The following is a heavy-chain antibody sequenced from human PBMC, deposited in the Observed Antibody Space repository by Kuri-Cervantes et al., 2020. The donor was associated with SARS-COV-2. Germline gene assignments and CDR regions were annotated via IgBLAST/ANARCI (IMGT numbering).Heavy chain of an antibody. CDR3: AGGSSGRDY. Sequence: SETLSFTCAISGDSVSSNSAAWSWIRQSPSRGLEWLGRTFYRSKWHNDYAVSVKGRITISPDTSKNQFSLRLNSVTPEDTAVYYCAGGSSGRDYWGQGTLVTVSS. CDR2: TFYRSKWHN. CDR1: GDSVSSNSAA. V-gene: IGHV6-1*01. J-gene: IGHJ4*02. D-gene: IGHD6-19*01.